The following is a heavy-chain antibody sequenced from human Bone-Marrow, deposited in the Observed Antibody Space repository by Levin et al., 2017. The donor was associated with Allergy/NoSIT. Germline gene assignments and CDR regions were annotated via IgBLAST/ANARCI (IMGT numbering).Heavy chain of an antibody. D-gene: IGHD3-10*01. Sequence: LSLTCAASGFTFSLSVMHWVRQAPGKGLEYVSGISSNGDSTYYVDSVKGRFTISRDNSKNTLYLQMGSLRPEDMAVYYCARGTASMVQGVAFDIWGQGTMVTVSS. V-gene: IGHV3-64*02. CDR1: GFTFSLSV. CDR2: ISSNGDST. CDR3: ARGTASMVQGVAFDI. J-gene: IGHJ3*02.